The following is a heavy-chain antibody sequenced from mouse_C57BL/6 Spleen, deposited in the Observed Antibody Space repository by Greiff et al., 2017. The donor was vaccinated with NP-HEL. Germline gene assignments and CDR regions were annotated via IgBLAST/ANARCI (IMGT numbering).Heavy chain of an antibody. CDR1: GYTFTDYN. CDR2: INPNNGGT. Sequence: EVQLQQSGPELVKPGASVKIPCKASGYTFTDYNMDWVKQSHGKSLEWIGDINPNNGGTIYNQKFKGKATLTVDKSSSTAYMELRSLTSEDTAVYYCATGLTGTLEGFAYWGQGTLVTVSA. J-gene: IGHJ3*01. CDR3: ATGLTGTLEGFAY. D-gene: IGHD4-1*01. V-gene: IGHV1-18*01.